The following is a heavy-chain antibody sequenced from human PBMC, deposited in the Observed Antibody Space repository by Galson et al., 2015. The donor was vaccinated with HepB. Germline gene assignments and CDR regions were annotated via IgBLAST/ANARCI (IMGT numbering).Heavy chain of an antibody. CDR3: ARDWMLAAAVYYFDY. V-gene: IGHV1-3*01. J-gene: IGHJ4*02. D-gene: IGHD6-13*01. CDR1: GYTFTSYA. Sequence: SVKVSCKASGYTFTSYAMHWVRQAPGQRLEWMGWINAGNGNTKYSQKFQGRVTITRDTSASTAYMELSSLRSEDTAVYYCARDWMLAAAVYYFDYWGQGTLVAVSS. CDR2: INAGNGNT.